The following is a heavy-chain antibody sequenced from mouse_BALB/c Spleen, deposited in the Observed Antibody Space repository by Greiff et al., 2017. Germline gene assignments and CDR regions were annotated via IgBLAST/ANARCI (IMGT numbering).Heavy chain of an antibody. CDR2: ISSGGSYT. V-gene: IGHV5-6-4*01. CDR3: TRDTGFAY. Sequence: EVKLMESGGGLVKPGGSLKLSCAASGFTFSSYTMSWVRQTPEKRLEWVATISSGGSYTYYPDSVKGRFTISRDNAKNTLYLQMSSLKSEDTAMYYCTRDTGFAYWGQGTLVTVSA. CDR1: GFTFSSYT. J-gene: IGHJ3*01.